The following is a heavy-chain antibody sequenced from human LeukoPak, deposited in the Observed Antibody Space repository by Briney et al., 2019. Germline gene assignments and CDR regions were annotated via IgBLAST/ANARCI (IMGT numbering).Heavy chain of an antibody. V-gene: IGHV3-23*01. J-gene: IGHJ3*02. CDR2: ISGSGGTT. D-gene: IGHD3-10*01. CDR1: GLIFGSYA. Sequence: GSLRLSFAGSGLIFGSYAMSWVRHAPGKGLGWVSGISGSGGTTYFADSVKGRFTISSDNSKNTEYLQKSSRKGEVTAVYYCANDIGSGGRWAFDIWGEGTMVTVSS. CDR3: ANDIGSGGRWAFDI.